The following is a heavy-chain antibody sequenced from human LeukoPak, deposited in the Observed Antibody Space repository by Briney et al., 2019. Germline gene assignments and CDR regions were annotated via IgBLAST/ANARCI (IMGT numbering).Heavy chain of an antibody. CDR2: IYSSGST. CDR3: ARLKTWGGTQPYDY. CDR1: GGSISSGDYY. J-gene: IGHJ4*02. Sequence: SQTLSLTCTVSGGSISSGDYYWSWIRQPPGKGLEWIGRIYSSGSTNYNPSLKSRVTMSVDTSRNQFSLKLSSVTAADTAVYYCARLKTWGGTQPYDYWGQGTLVTVSS. D-gene: IGHD2-21*01. V-gene: IGHV4-61*02.